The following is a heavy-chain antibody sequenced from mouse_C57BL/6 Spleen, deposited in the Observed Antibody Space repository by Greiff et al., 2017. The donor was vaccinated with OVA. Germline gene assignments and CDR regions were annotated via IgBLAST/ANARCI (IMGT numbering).Heavy chain of an antibody. V-gene: IGHV5-17*01. D-gene: IGHD2-3*01. CDR3: ARPHDGYHYAMDY. CDR1: GFTFSDYG. J-gene: IGHJ4*01. Sequence: EVQLVESGGGLVKPGGSLKLSCAASGFTFSDYGMHWVRQAPEKGLEWVAYISSGSSTIYYADTVKGRFTISRDNAKNTLFLQMTSLRSEDTAMYYCARPHDGYHYAMDYWGQGTSVTVSS. CDR2: ISSGSSTI.